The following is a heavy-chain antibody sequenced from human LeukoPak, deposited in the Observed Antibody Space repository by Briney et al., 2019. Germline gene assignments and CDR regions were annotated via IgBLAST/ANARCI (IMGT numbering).Heavy chain of an antibody. V-gene: IGHV3-7*01. CDR3: ARDPEEELYHQIDY. CDR1: GFIFSSYW. CDR2: MYQDGSEK. J-gene: IGHJ4*02. D-gene: IGHD1-14*01. Sequence: GGSLRLSCAASGFIFSSYWVTWVRQAPGKGLEWVANMYQDGSEKYYVDSVKGRFTISRDNAKNSLYLQMDSLRAEDTAVYYCARDPEEELYHQIDYWGQGTLVTVSS.